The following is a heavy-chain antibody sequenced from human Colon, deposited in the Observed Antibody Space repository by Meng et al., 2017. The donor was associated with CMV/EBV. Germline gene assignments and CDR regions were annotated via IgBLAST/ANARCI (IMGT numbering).Heavy chain of an antibody. CDR3: ASGNCSSTSCPEIFF. J-gene: IGHJ4*02. V-gene: IGHV1-2*02. CDR1: GYTFTDYY. CDR2: VNPNSGGT. D-gene: IGHD2-2*01. Sequence: ASVKVSCKDSGYTFTDYYMHWVRQAPGQGLEGMGWVNPNSGGTNYAQKFQGRVTMTRDTSISTAYMELGRLRSDDTAVYYCASGNCSSTSCPEIFFWGQGTLVTVSS.